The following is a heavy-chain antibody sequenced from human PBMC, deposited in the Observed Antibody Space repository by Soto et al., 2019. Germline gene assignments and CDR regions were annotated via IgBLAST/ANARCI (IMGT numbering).Heavy chain of an antibody. Sequence: GASVKVSCKASGYTFTSYGISWVRQAPGQGLEWMGWISAYNGNTNYAQKLQGRVTMTTDTSTSTAYMELRSLRSDDTAVYYCARGSPLGQWWGVFDYWGQGALVTVSS. D-gene: IGHD2-15*01. CDR2: ISAYNGNT. CDR3: ARGSPLGQWWGVFDY. CDR1: GYTFTSYG. V-gene: IGHV1-18*01. J-gene: IGHJ4*02.